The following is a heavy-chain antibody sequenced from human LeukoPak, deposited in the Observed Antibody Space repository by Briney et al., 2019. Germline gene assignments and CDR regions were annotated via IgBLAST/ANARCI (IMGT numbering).Heavy chain of an antibody. D-gene: IGHD3-22*01. J-gene: IGHJ4*02. CDR2: INWNGGST. CDR1: GFIFDDYG. V-gene: IGHV3-20*04. CDR3: ARDHGYDSSGYYAY. Sequence: GGSLRLSCAASGFIFDDYGMSWVRQAPGKGLEWVSGINWNGGSTGYADSVKGRFTISRDNAKNSLYLQMNSLRAEDTALYYCARDHGYDSSGYYAYWGQGTLVTVSS.